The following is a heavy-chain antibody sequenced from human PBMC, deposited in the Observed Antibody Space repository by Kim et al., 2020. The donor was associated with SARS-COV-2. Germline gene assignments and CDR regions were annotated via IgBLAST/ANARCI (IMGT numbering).Heavy chain of an antibody. CDR1: GLNLGDYG. V-gene: IGHV3-23*01. Sequence: GGSLRLSCVMSGLNLGDYGMNWVRQPPGKGLEWVSGIGGSGYKSYYADSVKGRFTVSRDNSKNTLYLQMNSLRGEDTAVYYCVSQGGSGNYRYFNYWGQGTLVTVSS. CDR2: IGGSGYKS. CDR3: VSQGGSGNYRYFNY. D-gene: IGHD3-16*01. J-gene: IGHJ4*02.